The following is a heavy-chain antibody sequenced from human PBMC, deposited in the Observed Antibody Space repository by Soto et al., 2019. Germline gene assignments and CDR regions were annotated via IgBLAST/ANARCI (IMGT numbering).Heavy chain of an antibody. CDR3: ARERRRDGYNYDY. D-gene: IGHD5-12*01. V-gene: IGHV1-69*13. CDR2: IIPIFGTA. CDR1: GGTFSSYA. J-gene: IGHJ4*02. Sequence: ASVKVSCKASGGTFSSYAISWVRQAPGQGLEWMGGIIPIFGTANYAQKFQGRVTITADESTSTAYMELSSLRSEDTAVYYCARERRRDGYNYDYWGQGTLVTVSS.